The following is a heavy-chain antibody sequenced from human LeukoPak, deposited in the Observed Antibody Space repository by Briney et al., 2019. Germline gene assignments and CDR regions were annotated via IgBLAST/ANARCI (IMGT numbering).Heavy chain of an antibody. V-gene: IGHV1-18*01. Sequence: GASVKVSCKASGYTFTSYGISWVRQAPEQGLEWMRWISAYNGNTNYAQKLQGRVTMTTDTSTSTAYMELRSLRSDDTVVYYCARDYYDSSGPDHFDYWGQGTLVTVSS. D-gene: IGHD3-22*01. CDR1: GYTFTSYG. CDR2: ISAYNGNT. J-gene: IGHJ4*02. CDR3: ARDYYDSSGPDHFDY.